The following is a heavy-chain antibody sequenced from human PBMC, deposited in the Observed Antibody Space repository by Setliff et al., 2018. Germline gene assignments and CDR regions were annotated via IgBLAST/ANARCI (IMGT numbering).Heavy chain of an antibody. J-gene: IGHJ4*01. CDR1: GGSITSGSFY. CDR3: ARERYFDWFFED. D-gene: IGHD3-9*01. V-gene: IGHV4-61*02. Sequence: ASETLSLTCTVSGGSITSGSFYWSWIRQPAGKKLEWIGRIHASGSPDYNPSLKSRVTISRDTSKNQFSLKLGSVTAADTAVYYCARERYFDWFFEDWGHGTLVTVSS. CDR2: IHASGSP.